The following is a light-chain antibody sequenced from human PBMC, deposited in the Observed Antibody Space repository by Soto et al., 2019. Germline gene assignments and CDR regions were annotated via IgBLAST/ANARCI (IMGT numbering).Light chain of an antibody. V-gene: IGLV2-11*01. CDR2: DVN. CDR1: TSDVGGYNY. CDR3: CSYTVSYVA. J-gene: IGLJ2*01. Sequence: QSALTQPRSVSGSPGQSVAISCTTTTSDVGGYNYVSWYQQHPGKAPKLIIYDVNKRPSGVPDRFSGSKSGNTASLTISGLQADDEADYYCCSYTVSYVAFGGGTKLTVL.